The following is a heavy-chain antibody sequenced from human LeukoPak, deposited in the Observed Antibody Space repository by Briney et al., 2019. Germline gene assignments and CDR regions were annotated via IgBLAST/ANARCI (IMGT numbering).Heavy chain of an antibody. D-gene: IGHD3-10*02. J-gene: IGHJ6*04. CDR2: IATSDTTT. V-gene: IGHV3-48*03. CDR1: GFTFSSSE. Sequence: GGSLRLSCVASGFTFSSSEMNWVRQAPGKGLEWISYIATSDTTTHYADSVRGRFTISRDNAKNSVYLQMNSLRAEDTAVYYCAELGITMIGGVWGKGTTVTISS. CDR3: AELGITMIGGV.